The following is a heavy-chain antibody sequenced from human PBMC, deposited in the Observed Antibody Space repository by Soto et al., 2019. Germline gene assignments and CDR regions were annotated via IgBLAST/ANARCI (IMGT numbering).Heavy chain of an antibody. V-gene: IGHV3-21*01. CDR2: ISSSSSYI. J-gene: IGHJ5*02. CDR1: GFTFSSYS. CDR3: ASTLRYFDWLSNQDNWFDP. Sequence: EVQLVESGGGLVKPGGSLRLSCAASGFTFSSYSMNWVRQAPGKGLEWVSSISSSSSYIYYADSVKGRFTISRDNAKNSLYLQMNSLRAEDTAVYYCASTLRYFDWLSNQDNWFDPWGQGTLVTVSS. D-gene: IGHD3-9*01.